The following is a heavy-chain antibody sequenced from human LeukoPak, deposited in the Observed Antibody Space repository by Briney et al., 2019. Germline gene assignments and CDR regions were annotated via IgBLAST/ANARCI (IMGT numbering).Heavy chain of an antibody. D-gene: IGHD3-22*01. CDR3: ARGIDGYYDSSGYLLDY. J-gene: IGHJ4*02. Sequence: GSVKVSCKASGYPFTGYYMHWVRQAPGQGLEWMGWINPNSGGTNYAQKFQGRVTMTRDTSISTAYMELSRLRSDDTAVYYCARGIDGYYDSSGYLLDYWGQGTLVTVSS. V-gene: IGHV1-2*02. CDR1: GYPFTGYY. CDR2: INPNSGGT.